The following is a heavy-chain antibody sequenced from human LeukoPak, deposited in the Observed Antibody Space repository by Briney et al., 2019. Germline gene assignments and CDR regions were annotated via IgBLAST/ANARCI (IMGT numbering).Heavy chain of an antibody. CDR3: ARVVVPAATSIYYGMDV. Sequence: GASVKVPCKASGGTFSSYAISWVRQAPGQGLEWMGGIIPIFGTANYAQKFQGRVTITADESTGTAYMELSSLRSEDTAVYYCARVVVPAATSIYYGMDVWGQGTTVTVSS. CDR2: IIPIFGTA. J-gene: IGHJ6*02. CDR1: GGTFSSYA. D-gene: IGHD2-2*01. V-gene: IGHV1-69*13.